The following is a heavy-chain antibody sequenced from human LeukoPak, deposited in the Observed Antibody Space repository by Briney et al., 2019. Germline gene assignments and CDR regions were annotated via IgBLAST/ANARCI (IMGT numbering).Heavy chain of an antibody. CDR2: ISSSSSTI. V-gene: IGHV3-48*04. Sequence: SGGSLRLSCAASGFTFSSYSMNWVRQAPGKGLEWVSYISSSSSTIYYADSVKGRFTISRDNARNSLFLQLNSLRAEDTAVYYCARGAAVVAASDNWFDPWGQGTLVTVSS. CDR3: ARGAAVVAASDNWFDP. CDR1: GFTFSSYS. D-gene: IGHD2-15*01. J-gene: IGHJ5*02.